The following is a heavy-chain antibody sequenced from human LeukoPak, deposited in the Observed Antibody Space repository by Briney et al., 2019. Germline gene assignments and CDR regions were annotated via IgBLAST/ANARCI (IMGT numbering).Heavy chain of an antibody. Sequence: GGSLRLSCAASGFTFSSYAMSWVRQAPGKGLEWVSIISDYGASTYYADSVQGRFTISRDNSKNTLYLQMNSLRAEDTAVYYCVRLSSGYYGLIDHWGQGTLVTVSS. D-gene: IGHD3-22*01. CDR1: GFTFSSYA. V-gene: IGHV3-23*01. J-gene: IGHJ4*02. CDR3: VRLSSGYYGLIDH. CDR2: ISDYGAST.